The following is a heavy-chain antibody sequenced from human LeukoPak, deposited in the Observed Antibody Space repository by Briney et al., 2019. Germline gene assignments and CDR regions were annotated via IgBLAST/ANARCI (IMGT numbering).Heavy chain of an antibody. V-gene: IGHV1-2*06. D-gene: IGHD3-16*01. J-gene: IGHJ4*02. Sequence: ASVKLSCKASGYTFTGYYMHWVRQAPGQGLEWMGRINPNSGVTNYAHKFQGRVTITRDKSNNTAYMELNSLRSEDTAVYYCAREVDGDAFNRHFDYWGQGTLVTVSS. CDR2: INPNSGVT. CDR1: GYTFTGYY. CDR3: AREVDGDAFNRHFDY.